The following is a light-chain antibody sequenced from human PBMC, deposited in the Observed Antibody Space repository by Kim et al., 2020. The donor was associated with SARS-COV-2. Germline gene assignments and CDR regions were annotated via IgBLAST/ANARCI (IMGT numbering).Light chain of an antibody. CDR3: CSYAGSYTWV. CDR1: NSDVGGYNY. Sequence: QSALTQPRSVSGSPGQSVTISCTGTNSDVGGYNYVSWYQQHPGKAPKVMIYDVTKRPSGVPDRFSGSKSGNTASLTISGLQAEDEVGYYCCSYAGSYTWVFGGGTQLTVL. J-gene: IGLJ3*02. CDR2: DVT. V-gene: IGLV2-11*01.